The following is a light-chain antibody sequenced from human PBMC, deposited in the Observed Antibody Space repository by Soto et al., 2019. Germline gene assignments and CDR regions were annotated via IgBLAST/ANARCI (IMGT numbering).Light chain of an antibody. V-gene: IGKV3-20*01. CDR2: GAS. CDR3: QQYATSPRS. Sequence: EIVLTQSPVTLSLSPGESATLSCRASQSVSSSQVAWYQQKPGQAPRLLIYGASSRATGIPDRFSGVGSETDFTLTINTLEPEDFAVYYCQQYATSPRSFGQGTKLEIK. CDR1: QSVSSSQ. J-gene: IGKJ2*01.